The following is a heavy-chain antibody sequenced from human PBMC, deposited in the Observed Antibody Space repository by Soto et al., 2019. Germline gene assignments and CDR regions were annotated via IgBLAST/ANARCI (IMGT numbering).Heavy chain of an antibody. CDR2: INNDASST. CDR1: GFTFNTYW. D-gene: IGHD3-10*01. CDR3: ASGGVAGAGTYYNDF. J-gene: IGHJ4*02. V-gene: IGHV3-74*01. Sequence: EVQLVEFGGGLVQPGGSLRLSCAASGFTFNTYWMHWVRQAPGKGLVWVSRINNDASSTSYADSVKGRLTVSRDNAKNTLYLHLYNLRAEDTAVYYCASGGVAGAGTYYNDFWGRGTLVTVSS.